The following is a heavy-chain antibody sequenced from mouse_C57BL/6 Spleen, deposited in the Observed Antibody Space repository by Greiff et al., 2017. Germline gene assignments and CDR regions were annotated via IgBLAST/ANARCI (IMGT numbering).Heavy chain of an antibody. J-gene: IGHJ1*03. CDR3: ARSARYHWYFDV. CDR2: ISYDGSN. Sequence: EVQLQESGPGLVKPSQSLSLTCSVTGYSITSGYYWNWIRQFPGNKLEWMGYISYDGSNNYNPSLKNRISITRDTSKNPFFLKLNAVTTEDTATYYCARSARYHWYFDVWGTGTTVTVSS. D-gene: IGHD1-1*01. CDR1: GYSITSGYY. V-gene: IGHV3-6*01.